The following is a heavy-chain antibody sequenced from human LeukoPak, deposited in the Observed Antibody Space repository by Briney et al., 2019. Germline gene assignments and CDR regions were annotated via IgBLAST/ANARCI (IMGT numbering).Heavy chain of an antibody. D-gene: IGHD7-27*01. CDR1: GGIFSSYA. V-gene: IGHV1-69*04. CDR2: IIPILGIA. J-gene: IGHJ4*02. CDR3: ARDLSGAYWGGCFDY. Sequence: ASVKVSCKASGGIFSSYAISWVRQAPGQGLEWMGRIIPILGIANYAQKFQGRVTITADKSTSTAYMELSSLRSDDTAVYYCARDLSGAYWGGCFDYWGQGTLVTVSS.